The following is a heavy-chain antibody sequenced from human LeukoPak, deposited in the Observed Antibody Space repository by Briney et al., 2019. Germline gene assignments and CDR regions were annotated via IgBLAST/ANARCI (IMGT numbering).Heavy chain of an antibody. V-gene: IGHV3-74*01. J-gene: IGHJ4*02. D-gene: IGHD6-19*01. CDR1: GFIFSAYG. CDR3: ARDPDSSGWSSKDY. CDR2: INSDGSSI. Sequence: PGGSLRLSCAASGFIFSAYGMIWVRQAPGKGLVWVSRINSDGSSITYADSVKGRFTISRDNAKNTLYLQMNSLRAEDTAVYYCARDPDSSGWSSKDYWGQGILVTVSS.